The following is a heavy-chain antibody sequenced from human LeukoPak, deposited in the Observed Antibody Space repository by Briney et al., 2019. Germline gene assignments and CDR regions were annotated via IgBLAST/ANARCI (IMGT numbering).Heavy chain of an antibody. J-gene: IGHJ6*02. D-gene: IGHD1-26*01. Sequence: GESLKISCKGSGYSFSNYWIDWVRQMPGKGLEWIGIVHPGDSNIKYSPSFQGQVTISADKSISTAYLQWSSLKASDTAMYYCARALYSYGMDVWGQGTTVTVSS. CDR2: VHPGDSNI. V-gene: IGHV5-51*01. CDR3: ARALYSYGMDV. CDR1: GYSFSNYW.